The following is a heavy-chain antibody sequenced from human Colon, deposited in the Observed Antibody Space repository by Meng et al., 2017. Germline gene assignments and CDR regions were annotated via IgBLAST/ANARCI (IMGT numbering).Heavy chain of an antibody. J-gene: IGHJ4*02. CDR2: IYYSGST. D-gene: IGHD1-26*01. V-gene: IGHV4-39*07. Sequence: SDTLSLTCTVPGGSISSSSYYWGWIRQRPGKGLEWIGSIYYSGSTYYNPYLKRRVTISVDTSKNQCSRKLSSVTVADTAVYYCARLELLRLFYFDNWGQGTVVTVSS. CDR3: ARLELLRLFYFDN. CDR1: GGSISSSSYY.